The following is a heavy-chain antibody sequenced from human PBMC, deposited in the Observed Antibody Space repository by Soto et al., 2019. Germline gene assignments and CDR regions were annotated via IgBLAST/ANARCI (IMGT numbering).Heavy chain of an antibody. CDR2: IYWDDDK. CDR1: GGSISSGGYS. J-gene: IGHJ4*02. CDR3: AHVGVSRWFDF. V-gene: IGHV2-5*08. Sequence: TLSLTCAVSGGSISSGGYSWSWIRQPPGKALEWLALIYWDDDKRYSPSLKTRLTITKDTSKNQVVLTMTNMDPVDTATYSCAHVGVSRWFDFWGQGTLVTVSS. D-gene: IGHD6-13*01.